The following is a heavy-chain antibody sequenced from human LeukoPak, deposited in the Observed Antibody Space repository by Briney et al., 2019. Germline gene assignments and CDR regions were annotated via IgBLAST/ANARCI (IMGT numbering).Heavy chain of an antibody. V-gene: IGHV4-38-2*02. J-gene: IGHJ1*01. CDR3: ARQVGATLRYFHL. CDR2: VFRSGNT. D-gene: IGHD1-26*01. CDR1: NYSISDGYY. Sequence: SETLSLTCTVSNYSISDGYYWAWVRQTPGKGLEWIGSVFRSGNTYYNPSLRGRISISVDTSRNQISLKLHSVTVADAAVYYCARQVGATLRYFHLWGQGTLVTVSS.